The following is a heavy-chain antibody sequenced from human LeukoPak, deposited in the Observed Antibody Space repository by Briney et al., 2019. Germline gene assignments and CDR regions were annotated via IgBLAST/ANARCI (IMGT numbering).Heavy chain of an antibody. Sequence: GESLKISCKGSAYSFTNYWIVCVRQKPGKGPEWMGIIYRGDCGTRYCPSFQGKVTISADKSISTAYLQWSSLKASDTAMYYCARHLRLWQNWFDPWGQGTLVTVSS. CDR2: IYRGDCGT. CDR1: AYSFTNYW. CDR3: ARHLRLWQNWFDP. J-gene: IGHJ5*02. V-gene: IGHV5-51*01. D-gene: IGHD5-18*01.